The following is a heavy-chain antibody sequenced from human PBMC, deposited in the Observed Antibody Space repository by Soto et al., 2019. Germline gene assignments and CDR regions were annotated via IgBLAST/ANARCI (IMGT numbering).Heavy chain of an antibody. CDR2: ISAYNGNT. CDR3: ARAGPDIVVVPAPPYYFDY. CDR1: GYTFTSYG. J-gene: IGHJ4*02. D-gene: IGHD2-2*01. V-gene: IGHV1-18*01. Sequence: ASVKVSCKASGYTFTSYGISWVRQAPGQGLEWMGWISAYNGNTNYAQKLQGRVTMTTDTSTSTAYMELRSLRSDDTAVYYCARAGPDIVVVPAPPYYFDYWGQGTLVTVSS.